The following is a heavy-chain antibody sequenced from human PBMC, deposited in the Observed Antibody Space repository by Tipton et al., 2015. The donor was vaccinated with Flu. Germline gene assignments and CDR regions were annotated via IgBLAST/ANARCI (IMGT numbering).Heavy chain of an antibody. V-gene: IGHV3-21*01. CDR2: ISSSSSYI. CDR1: GFTFSSYS. CDR3: AGDLGSSWGIDY. D-gene: IGHD6-13*01. J-gene: IGHJ4*02. Sequence: LSLTCAASGFTFSSYSMNWVRQAPGKGLEWVSSISSSSSYIYYADSVKGRFTISRDNAKNSLYLQMNSLRAEDTAVYYCAGDLGSSWGIDYWGQGTLVTVSS.